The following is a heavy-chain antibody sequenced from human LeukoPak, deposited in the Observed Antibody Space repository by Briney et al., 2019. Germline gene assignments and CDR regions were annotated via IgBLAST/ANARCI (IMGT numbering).Heavy chain of an antibody. CDR3: ARDSGSRTNWFDP. D-gene: IGHD1-26*01. CDR2: INAGNGNT. Sequence: WASVEVSCKASGYTFTSYAMHWVRQAPGQRLEWMGWINAGNGNTKYSQKFQGRVTITRDTSASTAYMELSSLRSEDTAVYYCARDSGSRTNWFDPWGQGTLVTVSS. J-gene: IGHJ5*02. CDR1: GYTFTSYA. V-gene: IGHV1-3*01.